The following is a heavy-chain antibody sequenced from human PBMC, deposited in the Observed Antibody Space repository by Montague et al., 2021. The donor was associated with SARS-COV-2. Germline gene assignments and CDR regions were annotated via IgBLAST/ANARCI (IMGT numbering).Heavy chain of an antibody. Sequence: SETLSLTCTVSGDSVSRGSYYWSWIRQPPGKGLEWIGYIYYSGSTNYNPSLKSRVTISVDTSKNQFSLKLSSVTAADTAVYYCARDLGDYWGQGTLVTVSS. CDR3: ARDLGDY. CDR2: IYYSGST. CDR1: GDSVSRGSYY. J-gene: IGHJ4*02. V-gene: IGHV4-61*01.